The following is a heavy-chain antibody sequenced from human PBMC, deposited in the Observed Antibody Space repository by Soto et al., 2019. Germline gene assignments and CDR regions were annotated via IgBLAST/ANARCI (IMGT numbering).Heavy chain of an antibody. V-gene: IGHV3-23*01. J-gene: IGHJ4*02. CDR1: GFTFNKYA. CDR3: ARDLSVVFDY. CDR2: ITDSGAAS. D-gene: IGHD2-15*01. Sequence: PGGSLRLSCTASGFTFNKYAMSWVRQAPGKGLEWVSAITDSGAASHYADSVKGRFTVSRDNSKNTLSLQMNSLRADDTAVYYCARDLSVVFDYWGQGTLVTVSS.